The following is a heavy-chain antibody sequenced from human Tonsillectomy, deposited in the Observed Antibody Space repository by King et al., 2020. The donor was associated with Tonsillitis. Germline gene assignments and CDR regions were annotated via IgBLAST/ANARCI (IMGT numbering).Heavy chain of an antibody. CDR1: GFTFSAYA. CDR3: AKDMYTRSWYGVFDS. D-gene: IGHD6-13*01. Sequence: DVQLVESGGGLVQPGGSLRLSCEAPGFTFSAYAMNWVRQAPGKGLEWVSVISGSGDSTDYADSVKGRFTISRDNSKNTLYLQMNSLRAEDTAVYYCAKDMYTRSWYGVFDSWGQGTLVTVSS. J-gene: IGHJ4*02. CDR2: ISGSGDST. V-gene: IGHV3-23*04.